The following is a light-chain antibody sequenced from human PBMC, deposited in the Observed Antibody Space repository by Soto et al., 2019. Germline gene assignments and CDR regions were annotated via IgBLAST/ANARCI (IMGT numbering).Light chain of an antibody. CDR1: QSISSY. CDR3: QQSYSTPRT. J-gene: IGKJ1*01. V-gene: IGKV1-39*01. CDR2: AAS. Sequence: DIQMTQSPSTLSPSVGDSVTITCRARQSISSYLNWYQQKPGKAPKLLIYAASSLQSGVPSRFSGSGSGTDFTLTISSLQPEDFATYYCQQSYSTPRTFGQGTKVDIK.